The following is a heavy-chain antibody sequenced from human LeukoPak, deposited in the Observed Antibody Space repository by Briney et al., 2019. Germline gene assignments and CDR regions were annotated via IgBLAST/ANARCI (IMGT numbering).Heavy chain of an antibody. Sequence: PSETPSLTCTVSGGSISSYYWSWIRQPPGKGLEWIGYIYYSGSTNYNPSLKSRVTISVDTSKNQFSLKLSSVTAADTAVYYCARSRPLCSSTSCYAGGEFDYWGQGTLVTVSS. D-gene: IGHD2-2*01. V-gene: IGHV4-59*08. J-gene: IGHJ4*02. CDR2: IYYSGST. CDR1: GGSISSYY. CDR3: ARSRPLCSSTSCYAGGEFDY.